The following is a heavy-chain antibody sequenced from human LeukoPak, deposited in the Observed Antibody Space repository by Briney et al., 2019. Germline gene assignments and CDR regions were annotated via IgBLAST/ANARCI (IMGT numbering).Heavy chain of an antibody. CDR3: AKDSYYDILTGYYTL. CDR1: GFTFSSHA. CDR2: ISWNSGSI. J-gene: IGHJ4*02. Sequence: PGGSLRLSCAASGFTFSSHAMHWVRQAPGKGLEWVSGISWNSGSIGYADSVKGRFTISRDNAKNSLYLQMNSLRAEDTALYYCAKDSYYDILTGYYTLWGQGTLVTVSS. V-gene: IGHV3-9*01. D-gene: IGHD3-9*01.